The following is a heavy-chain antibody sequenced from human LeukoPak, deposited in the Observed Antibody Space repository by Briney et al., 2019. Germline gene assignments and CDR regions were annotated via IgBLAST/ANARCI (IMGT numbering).Heavy chain of an antibody. CDR2: IYYSGST. CDR3: ARLHSSGYYRGANWFDP. CDR1: GGSISSYY. J-gene: IGHJ5*02. D-gene: IGHD3-22*01. Sequence: SETLSLTCTVSGGSISSYYWSWIRQPPGKGLEWIGYIYYSGSTNYNPSLKSRVTISVDTSKNQFSLKLSSVTAADTAVYYCARLHSSGYYRGANWFDPWGQGTLVTVSS. V-gene: IGHV4-59*08.